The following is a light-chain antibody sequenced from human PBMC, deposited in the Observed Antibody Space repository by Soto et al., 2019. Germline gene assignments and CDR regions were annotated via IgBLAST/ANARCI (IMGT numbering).Light chain of an antibody. CDR1: QTISSW. V-gene: IGKV1-5*03. Sequence: DIQMTQSPSTLSASVGDRVTITCRASQTISSWLAWYQQKPGKAPKLLIYKASSLESGVPSRFSGSGSGTEFTLSISSLQADDGGTYYWQQDNGSSSFGQGTKVEIK. CDR3: QQDNGSSS. J-gene: IGKJ1*01. CDR2: KAS.